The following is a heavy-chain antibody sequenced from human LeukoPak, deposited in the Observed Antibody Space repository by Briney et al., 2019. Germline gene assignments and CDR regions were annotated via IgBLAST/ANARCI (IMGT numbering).Heavy chain of an antibody. CDR2: IYASGVT. V-gene: IGHV4-4*07. CDR3: AREGATPASYYYAMDV. J-gene: IGHJ6*02. Sequence: SATLSLTCTVAGGSISSYYWSWVRQPAGKGLEWIGHIYASGVTKSNPSLKSRVTMSIDTSTNHFSLKVSSVTAADSAVYYCAREGATPASYYYAMDVWGLGTTVTVSS. D-gene: IGHD4/OR15-4a*01. CDR1: GGSISSYY.